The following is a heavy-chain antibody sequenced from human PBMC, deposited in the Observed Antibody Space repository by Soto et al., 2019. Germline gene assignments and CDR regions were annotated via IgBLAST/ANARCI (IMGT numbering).Heavy chain of an antibody. D-gene: IGHD5-18*01. V-gene: IGHV4-59*01. CDR3: ARGGYSYGALNDY. J-gene: IGHJ4*02. CDR2: IYYIGST. CDR1: GGSISSYY. Sequence: QVQLQESGPGLVKPSETLSLTCTVSGGSISSYYWSWIRQPPGKGLEWIGYIYYIGSTNYNPSLKSRVTISVDTSKNQFSLKLSSVTAADTAVYYCARGGYSYGALNDYWGQGTLVTVSS.